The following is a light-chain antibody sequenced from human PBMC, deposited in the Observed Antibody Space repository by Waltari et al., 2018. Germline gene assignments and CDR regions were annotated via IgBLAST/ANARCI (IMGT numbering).Light chain of an antibody. Sequence: QSALTQPRSVSGSPGQSVTISCTGTSSDVGGYNYVSWYQHHPGKAPKLIIYDVTKLPSGVPDRFSSSKSDNTASLTISGLQAEDEADDYCCSYAGSITFWVFGGGTKLTVL. V-gene: IGLV2-11*01. CDR1: SSDVGGYNY. CDR2: DVT. CDR3: CSYAGSITFWV. J-gene: IGLJ3*02.